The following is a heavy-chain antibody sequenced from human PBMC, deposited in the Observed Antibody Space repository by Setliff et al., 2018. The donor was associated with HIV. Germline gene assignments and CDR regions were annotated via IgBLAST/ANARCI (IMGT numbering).Heavy chain of an antibody. CDR3: ARDLPELTGRSFDP. CDR2: IYTSGST. CDR1: GGSISGYF. V-gene: IGHV4-4*07. Sequence: SETLSLTCNVSGGSISGYFWTWIRQPAGKGLEWIGRIYTSGSTNYNPSLTRRLSMSLDTSKNHFSLRLTSVTAADTAVYYWARDLPELTGRSFDPWGQGIQVTVSS. D-gene: IGHD7-27*01. J-gene: IGHJ5*02.